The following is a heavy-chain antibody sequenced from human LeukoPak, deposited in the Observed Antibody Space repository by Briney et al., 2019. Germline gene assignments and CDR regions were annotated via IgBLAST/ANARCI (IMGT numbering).Heavy chain of an antibody. CDR2: INPNSGGT. Sequence: ASVKVSCKASGYTFTGYYMHWVRQAPGQGLVWMGWINPNSGGTNYAQKFQGRVTMTRDTSITTAYMELSRLRSDDTALYCCAREGLRAFLRYFDPNRPVDPWGQGTLVTVSS. V-gene: IGHV1-2*02. J-gene: IGHJ5*02. CDR3: AREGLRAFLRYFDPNRPVDP. D-gene: IGHD3-9*01. CDR1: GYTFTGYY.